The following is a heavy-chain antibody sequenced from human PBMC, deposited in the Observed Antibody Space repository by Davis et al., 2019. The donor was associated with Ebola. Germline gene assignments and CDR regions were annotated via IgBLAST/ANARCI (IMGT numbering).Heavy chain of an antibody. CDR2: IKQDGSEK. V-gene: IGHV3-7*01. J-gene: IGHJ4*02. CDR3: ARGPSTGNSFSY. Sequence: GGSLRLSCAASGFTFSSYWMSCVRQAQGKGLEWVANIKQDGSEKYYVDSVEGRFTISRDNAKNSLYLQMNSLRAEDTAVYYCARGPSTGNSFSYWGQGTLATVSS. CDR1: GFTFSSYW. D-gene: IGHD6-13*01.